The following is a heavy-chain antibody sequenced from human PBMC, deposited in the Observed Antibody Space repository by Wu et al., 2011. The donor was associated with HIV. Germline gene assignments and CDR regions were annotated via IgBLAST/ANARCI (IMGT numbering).Heavy chain of an antibody. Sequence: QVQVVQSGTEVKKPGASVKVSCKASGYTFTRYDMHWVRQAPGQGLEWMGIINPSGGGATYAQKFQGRVTMTRDTSTSTVYMELTRLRSEDTAVYYCAWRGGGGSYFDYWGQGTLITVSS. CDR2: INPSGGGA. CDR3: AWRGGGGSYFDY. V-gene: IGHV1-46*01. J-gene: IGHJ4*02. CDR1: GYTFTRYD. D-gene: IGHD3-16*01.